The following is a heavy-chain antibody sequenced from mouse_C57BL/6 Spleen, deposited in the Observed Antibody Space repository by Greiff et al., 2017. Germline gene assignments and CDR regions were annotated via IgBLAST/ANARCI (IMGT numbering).Heavy chain of an antibody. J-gene: IGHJ4*01. V-gene: IGHV1-82*01. CDR3: ATYYSNHYAMDY. D-gene: IGHD2-5*01. CDR2: IYPGDGDT. Sequence: QVQLQQSGPELVKPGASVKISCKASGYAFSSSWMNWVKQRPGKGLEWIGRIYPGDGDTNYNGKFKGKATLTADKSSSTAYMQLSSLTSEDSAVYFCATYYSNHYAMDYWGQGTSVTVSS. CDR1: GYAFSSSW.